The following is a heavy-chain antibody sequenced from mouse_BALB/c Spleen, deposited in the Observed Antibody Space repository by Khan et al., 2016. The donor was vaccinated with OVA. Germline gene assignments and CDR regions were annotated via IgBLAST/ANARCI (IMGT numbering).Heavy chain of an antibody. CDR2: INTTSGYT. J-gene: IGHJ2*01. CDR3: ARDRIDY. Sequence: VQLQESGAELVKPGASVKMSCKASGFTFTSYWMHWIKQRPGKGLEWIGYINTTSGYTDYKQKFKDKATLTADNSSSTAYMQLSSLTSDNSAVYYCARDRIDYWGQGTALTVSS. CDR1: GFTFTSYW. V-gene: IGHV1-7*01.